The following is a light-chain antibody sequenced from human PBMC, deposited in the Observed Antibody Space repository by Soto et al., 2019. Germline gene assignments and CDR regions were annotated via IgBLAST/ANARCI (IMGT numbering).Light chain of an antibody. Sequence: AIQLTQSPSSLSASVGDRVTITCRASQGISSAVAWYQQKPGKAPNLLIYDAYRLESGVPSRFSGSGSGTDFTLAISSLQPEDFATYYCQQFNGYPFTFGPGTKVDIK. J-gene: IGKJ3*01. CDR1: QGISSA. CDR2: DAY. V-gene: IGKV1-13*02. CDR3: QQFNGYPFT.